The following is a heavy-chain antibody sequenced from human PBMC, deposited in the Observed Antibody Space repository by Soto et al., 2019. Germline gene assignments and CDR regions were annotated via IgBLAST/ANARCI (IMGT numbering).Heavy chain of an antibody. V-gene: IGHV1-18*01. CDR2: ISTDNGNT. CDR3: ARVPAQSSSGSHFDY. Sequence: ASVKVSCKASGYAFTNSGISWVRQAPGQGLEWMGWISTDNGNTNYAQHLQGRVTMTRDTSTSTVYMELSSLRSEDTAVYYCARVPAQSSSGSHFDYWGQGTLVTVSS. D-gene: IGHD3-22*01. CDR1: GYAFTNSG. J-gene: IGHJ4*02.